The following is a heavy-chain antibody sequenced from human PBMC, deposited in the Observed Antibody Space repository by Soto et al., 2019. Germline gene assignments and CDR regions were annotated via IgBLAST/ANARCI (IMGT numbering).Heavy chain of an antibody. J-gene: IGHJ4*02. D-gene: IGHD2-21*01. CDR2: IYPGDSDT. CDR3: ARTDGYEIEY. Sequence: GXSLKISCQGSLYSFVSYWIAWVRQMPGKGLEWMGSIYPGDSDTTNSPSFQGQVTMSVEKSITTVYLQWSSLKDSDTAMYYCARTDGYEIEYWGQGTLVTVSS. CDR1: LYSFVSYW. V-gene: IGHV5-51*01.